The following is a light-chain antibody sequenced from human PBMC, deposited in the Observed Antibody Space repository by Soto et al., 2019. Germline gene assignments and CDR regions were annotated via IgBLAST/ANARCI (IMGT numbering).Light chain of an antibody. CDR2: KAS. J-gene: IGKJ1*01. CDR3: QQYNNWPQT. V-gene: IGKV1-5*03. Sequence: EIQMNQSPSTLSAYVGDRVTITCLASQSISSWLAWYQQKPGKAPKLLIYKASSLESGVPSRFSGSGSGTEFTLTISSLQSEDFAEYHCQQYNNWPQTFGQGTKVDI. CDR1: QSISSW.